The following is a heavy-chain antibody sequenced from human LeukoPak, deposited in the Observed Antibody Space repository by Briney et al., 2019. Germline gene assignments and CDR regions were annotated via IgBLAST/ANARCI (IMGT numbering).Heavy chain of an antibody. D-gene: IGHD3-22*01. CDR1: GGSFSGYY. Sequence: SETLSLTCAVYGGSFSGYYWSWIRQPPGKGLEWIGEINHSGSTNYNPSLKSRVTISVDTFKNQFSLKLSSVTAADTAVYYCARGTPHYYDSSGYYYFWYFDLWGRGTLVTVSS. J-gene: IGHJ2*01. CDR2: INHSGST. CDR3: ARGTPHYYDSSGYYYFWYFDL. V-gene: IGHV4-34*01.